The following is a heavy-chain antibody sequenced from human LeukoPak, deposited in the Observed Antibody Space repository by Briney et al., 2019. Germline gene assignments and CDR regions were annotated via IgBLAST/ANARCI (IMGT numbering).Heavy chain of an antibody. CDR1: GYSISSGHW. V-gene: IGHV4-4*02. D-gene: IGHD4-17*01. Sequence: SGTLSLTCAVSGYSISSGHWWSWVRQPPGKGLEWIGEIHHGGSTNYNPSLKSRVTISVDKSKNQFSLKLDSVTAADTAVYHCARNGYYSADYWGQGTLVTVSS. CDR2: IHHGGST. CDR3: ARNGYYSADY. J-gene: IGHJ4*02.